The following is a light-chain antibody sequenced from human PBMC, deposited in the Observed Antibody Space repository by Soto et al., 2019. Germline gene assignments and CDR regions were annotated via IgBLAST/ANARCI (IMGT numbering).Light chain of an antibody. CDR2: DAS. V-gene: IGKV3-20*01. J-gene: IGKJ2*01. Sequence: EIVLTQSPGTLSLSPGERATLSCRASQSVSSSYLAWYQQKPGQAPRLLIYDASSRVTGIPDRFSGSGSGTDLTLTISRLEPEDFAVYYCQQYCSSPPSIFGQGTKLEIK. CDR3: QQYCSSPPSI. CDR1: QSVSSSY.